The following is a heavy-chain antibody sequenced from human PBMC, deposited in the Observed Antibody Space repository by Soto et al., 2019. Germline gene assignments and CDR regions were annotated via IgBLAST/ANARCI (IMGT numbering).Heavy chain of an antibody. D-gene: IGHD4-17*01. J-gene: IGHJ4*02. V-gene: IGHV4-39*01. Sequence: VAEGTIVDLSYYRVRKSKTPGKGLEWIGSIFYSGSTYYNPSLKSRVTISVDTSKNQFSLKLYSVTAADTAMYYCSRQVVTTSSPVPVFDYWGQRTLVPGTS. CDR2: IFYSGST. CDR3: SRQVVTTSSPVPVFDY. CDR1: EGTIVDLSYY.